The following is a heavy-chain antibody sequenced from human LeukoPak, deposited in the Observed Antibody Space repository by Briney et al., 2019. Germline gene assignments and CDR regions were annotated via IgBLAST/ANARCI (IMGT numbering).Heavy chain of an antibody. J-gene: IGHJ4*02. Sequence: ASEKVSCKASGYTFTSYFIHWVRQAPGQGLEWMGIINPSSGSSSYAQKFQGRVTMTRDTSTSTVYMELSSLRSEDTAVYYCARGSGHYSDYDYWGQGTLVTVSS. CDR2: INPSSGSS. CDR3: ARGSGHYSDYDY. CDR1: GYTFTSYF. D-gene: IGHD4-11*01. V-gene: IGHV1-46*01.